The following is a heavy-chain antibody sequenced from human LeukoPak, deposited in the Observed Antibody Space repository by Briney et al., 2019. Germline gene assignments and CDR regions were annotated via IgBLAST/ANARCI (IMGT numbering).Heavy chain of an antibody. CDR2: IYYGGST. V-gene: IGHV4-59*08. CDR3: ARVVVPADPSYQVPIYYYGMDV. Sequence: SETLSLTCTVSGGSISSYYWSWIRQPPGKGLEWIGYIYYGGSTNYNPSLKSRVTISVDTSKNQFSLKLSSVTAADTAVYYCARVVVPADPSYQVPIYYYGMDVWGQGTTVTVSS. J-gene: IGHJ6*02. CDR1: GGSISSYY. D-gene: IGHD2-2*01.